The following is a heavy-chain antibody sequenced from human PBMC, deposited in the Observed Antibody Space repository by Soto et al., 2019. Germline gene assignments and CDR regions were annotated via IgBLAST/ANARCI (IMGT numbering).Heavy chain of an antibody. D-gene: IGHD7-27*01. J-gene: IGHJ4*02. CDR2: ISHHGFN. V-gene: IGHV4-61*01. CDR1: VVSFSDYSYQ. CDR3: ARDYWGSLDY. Sequence: SETLSLTCTVSVVSFSDYSYQWSWIRLPPGKGLEWIGYISHHGFNNYNPSLKSRVTISVSTSNNQFSLNLRSVTAADTAIYYCARDYWGSLDYWGQGTPVTVSS.